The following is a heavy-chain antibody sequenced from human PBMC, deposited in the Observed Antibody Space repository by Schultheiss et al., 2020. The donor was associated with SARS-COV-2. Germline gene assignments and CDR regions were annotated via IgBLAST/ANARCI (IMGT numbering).Heavy chain of an antibody. CDR3: ARLIEGPTVTAPFDY. J-gene: IGHJ4*02. CDR1: GYSFTDYW. V-gene: IGHV5-10-1*01. D-gene: IGHD4-17*01. CDR2: INPSDSYT. Sequence: GESLKISCKGSGYSFTDYWISWVRQMPGKGLEWLGRINPSDSYTHYSPSFQGHVTISADKSISTAYLQWSSLKASDTAMYYCARLIEGPTVTAPFDYWGQGTLVTVSS.